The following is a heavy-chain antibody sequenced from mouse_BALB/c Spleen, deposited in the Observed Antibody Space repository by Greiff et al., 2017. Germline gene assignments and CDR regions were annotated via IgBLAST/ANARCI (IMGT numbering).Heavy chain of an antibody. CDR3: ARHQYGNLYAMDD. CDR2: ISSGGGST. CDR1: GFAFSSYD. V-gene: IGHV5-12-1*01. Sequence: EVMLVESGGGLVKPGGSLKLSCAASGFAFSSYDMSWVRQTPEKRLEWVAYISSGGGSTYYPDTVKGRFTISRDNAKNTLYLKMSSLKSEDTAMYYCARHQYGNLYAMDDWGQGTSVTVSS. J-gene: IGHJ4*01. D-gene: IGHD2-1*01.